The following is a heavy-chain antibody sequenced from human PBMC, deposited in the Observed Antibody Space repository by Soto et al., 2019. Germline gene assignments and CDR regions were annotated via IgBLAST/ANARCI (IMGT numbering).Heavy chain of an antibody. CDR3: AKDLIDYSNSYFDY. Sequence: GGSLRLSCATSGFSFSNYAMSWVRQAPGKGLEWVAAITSVGYTYYVDSLKGRFTISRDNSKNTLYLQMNSLRAEDTAVYYCAKDLIDYSNSYFDYWGQGTLVTVSS. CDR2: ITSVGYT. V-gene: IGHV3-23*01. D-gene: IGHD4-4*01. J-gene: IGHJ4*02. CDR1: GFSFSNYA.